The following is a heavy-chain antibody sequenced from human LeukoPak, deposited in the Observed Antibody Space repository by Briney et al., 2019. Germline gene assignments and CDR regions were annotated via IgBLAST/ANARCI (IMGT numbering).Heavy chain of an antibody. D-gene: IGHD6-13*01. CDR3: ARGFPSIAAAGPGEFDY. V-gene: IGHV4-59*01. Sequence: SETLSLTCTVSGGSITNYYWSWIRQSPGKGLEWIGYIYYSGSTNYNPSLKSRVTISVDTSKNQFSLKLSSVTAADTAVYYCARGFPSIAAAGPGEFDYWGQGTLVTVSS. CDR1: GGSITNYY. J-gene: IGHJ4*02. CDR2: IYYSGST.